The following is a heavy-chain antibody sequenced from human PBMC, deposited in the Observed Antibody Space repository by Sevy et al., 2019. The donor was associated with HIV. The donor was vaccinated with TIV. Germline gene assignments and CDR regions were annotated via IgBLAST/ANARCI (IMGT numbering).Heavy chain of an antibody. CDR2: IYAGGTT. J-gene: IGHJ4*02. Sequence: GGSLRLSCAASGFTVSSSYMIWVRQAPGKGLEWVSVIYAGGTTYYADSVKGRFTISRDNSNNTLYLQMNSLRADDTAVYFYAGDSSSDSLSSFDFWGQGTLVTVSS. CDR1: GFTVSSSY. V-gene: IGHV3-53*01. CDR3: AGDSSSDSLSSFDF. D-gene: IGHD6-19*01.